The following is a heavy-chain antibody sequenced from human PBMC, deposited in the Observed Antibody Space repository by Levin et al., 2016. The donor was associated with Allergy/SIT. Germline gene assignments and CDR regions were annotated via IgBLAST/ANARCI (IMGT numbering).Heavy chain of an antibody. Sequence: WIRQPPGKGLEWVAVISYDGSNKYYADSVKGRFTISRDNSKNTLYLQMNSLRAEDTAVYYCAKDYYYDSSGYIHPPDHWGQGTLVTVSS. CDR2: ISYDGSNK. D-gene: IGHD3-22*01. J-gene: IGHJ4*02. V-gene: IGHV3-30*18. CDR3: AKDYYYDSSGYIHPPDH.